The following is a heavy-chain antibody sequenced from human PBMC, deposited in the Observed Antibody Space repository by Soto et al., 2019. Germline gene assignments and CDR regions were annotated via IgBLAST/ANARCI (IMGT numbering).Heavy chain of an antibody. J-gene: IGHJ4*02. CDR1: GGTFSSYA. CDR3: ARDRGRDYDILTGYSLDY. CDR2: IIPIFGTA. Sequence: ASVKVSCKASGGTFSSYAISWVRQAPGQGLEWMGGIIPIFGTANYAQKFQGRVTITADESTSTAYMELGSLRSEDTAVYYCARDRGRDYDILTGYSLDYWGQGTLVTVSS. D-gene: IGHD3-9*01. V-gene: IGHV1-69*13.